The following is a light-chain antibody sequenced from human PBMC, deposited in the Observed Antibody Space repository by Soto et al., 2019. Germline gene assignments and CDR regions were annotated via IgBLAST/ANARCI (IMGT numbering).Light chain of an antibody. CDR2: DAS. J-gene: IGKJ2*01. CDR3: QHFNIWLYT. CDR1: QSVSSN. Sequence: EIVMTQSPVTLSISPGERATLSCRASQSVSSNLAWYQQKPGQAPRLLIYDASTRATGIPARFSGSGSGTEFTLTISSLQSEDFAIYYCQHFNIWLYTFGQGTKVDI. V-gene: IGKV3-15*01.